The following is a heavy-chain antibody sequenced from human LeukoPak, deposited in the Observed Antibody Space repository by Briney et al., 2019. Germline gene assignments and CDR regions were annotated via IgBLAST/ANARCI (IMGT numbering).Heavy chain of an antibody. J-gene: IGHJ4*02. CDR1: GFTSIAYA. CDR2: ISGGGVTT. Sequence: GGSLRLSCVGSGFTSIAYALTWARKAPGKGLEWVSGISGGGVTTYYADSVKGRFTISRDNSKNTLFLQMNSLRIDDTAMYYCTRTVNSASDFWGQGTLVTVSS. D-gene: IGHD4-23*01. CDR3: TRTVNSASDF. V-gene: IGHV3-23*01.